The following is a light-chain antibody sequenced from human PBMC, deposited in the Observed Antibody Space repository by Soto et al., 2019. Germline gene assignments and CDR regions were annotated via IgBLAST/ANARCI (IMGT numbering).Light chain of an antibody. Sequence: DIQMTQSPSSLSASVGDRVTITCGTSQDISNYLAWYQQKPGKVPKLLIYAASTLQSGVPSRFSGGGSGTDFSLTISSLQPEDVATYYCQKYNSAPHTFGGGTKVEIQ. CDR2: AAS. J-gene: IGKJ4*01. CDR1: QDISNY. V-gene: IGKV1-27*01. CDR3: QKYNSAPHT.